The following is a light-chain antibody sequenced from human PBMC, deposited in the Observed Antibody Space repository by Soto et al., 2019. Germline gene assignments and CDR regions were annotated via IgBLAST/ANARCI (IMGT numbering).Light chain of an antibody. CDR2: DVS. V-gene: IGKV3-20*01. CDR3: QHYRSSPIT. CDR1: QSVGGKY. J-gene: IGKJ5*01. Sequence: ILLTQSPGTLSLSPGERATLSCRASQSVGGKYLAWNQQKPGQAPTLLSYDVSIRATGIPDRFSGSGSGTEFTLTISRLEPEDFEVYYCQHYRSSPITFGQGTRLEIK.